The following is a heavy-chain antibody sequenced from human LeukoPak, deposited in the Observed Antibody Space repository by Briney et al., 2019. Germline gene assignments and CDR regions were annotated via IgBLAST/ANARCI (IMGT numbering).Heavy chain of an antibody. CDR2: ISYRSSDI. V-gene: IGHV3-21*01. J-gene: IGHJ3*02. Sequence: GGSLRLSCAASGFTLSSYNMKWVRQAPGKGPEWVSSISYRSSDIEYADSVKGRFTISRDNTKNSLYLQMNSLRAEDTAVYYCAREIGYCSSTSCYDDAFDIWGQGTMVTVSS. CDR3: AREIGYCSSTSCYDDAFDI. D-gene: IGHD2-2*01. CDR1: GFTLSSYN.